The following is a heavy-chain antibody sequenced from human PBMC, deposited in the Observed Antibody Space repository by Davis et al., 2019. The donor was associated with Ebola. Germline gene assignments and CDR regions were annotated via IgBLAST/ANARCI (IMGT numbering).Heavy chain of an antibody. CDR2: IIPMFGSA. Sequence: SVKVSCKASGGTFSTYVISWVRQAPGQGLEWMGGIIPMFGSANYAQKFRRRVTITADGSTRTAYMELSSLRSEDTAVYYCVRGPLLTGDLLYFDHWGQGTLVTVSS. CDR1: GGTFSTYV. D-gene: IGHD1-14*01. CDR3: VRGPLLTGDLLYFDH. V-gene: IGHV1-69*13. J-gene: IGHJ4*02.